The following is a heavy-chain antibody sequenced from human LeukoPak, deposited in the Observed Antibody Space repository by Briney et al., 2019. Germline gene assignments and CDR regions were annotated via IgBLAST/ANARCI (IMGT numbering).Heavy chain of an antibody. V-gene: IGHV4-39*01. CDR2: ISYSEKP. J-gene: IGHJ4*02. CDR1: GGFITSGNYY. D-gene: IGHD2-8*01. Sequence: PSXXLSLTCSVSGGFITSGNYYWGWIRQPPGMRLEWIGTISYSEKPYYHPSPQIRVSISVDTSKNQFSLKLSSVTAADTAVYYCARHGSRIAPTMYYWGQGILVTVSS. CDR3: ARHGSRIAPTMYY.